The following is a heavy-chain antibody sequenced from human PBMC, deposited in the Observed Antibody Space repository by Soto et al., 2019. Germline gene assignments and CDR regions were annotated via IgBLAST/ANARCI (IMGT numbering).Heavy chain of an antibody. CDR3: AKRRGAGGHFDY. D-gene: IGHD2-15*01. CDR2: VSIGGST. J-gene: IGHJ4*02. Sequence: GGSLRLSCAASGLTFSSYAMGWVRQGPGKGLEWVAVVSIGGSTHYADSVRGRFTISRDNSKNTPSLQMNSLTAEDTAVYCCAKRRGAGGHFDYWGQGALVTVSS. CDR1: GLTFSSYA. V-gene: IGHV3-23*01.